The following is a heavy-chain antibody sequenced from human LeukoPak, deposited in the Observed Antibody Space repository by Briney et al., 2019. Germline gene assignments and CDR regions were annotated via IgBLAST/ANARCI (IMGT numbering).Heavy chain of an antibody. CDR2: IYGGGNT. J-gene: IGHJ4*02. Sequence: GGSLRLSCAASGFTVSSMYMSWVRQAPGKGLEWVSVIYGGGNTYYADSGKGRFTISRDNSENTLYLQMNSLRAEDTALYYCSNGRTSSGTLQHDYWGQGTLVTVSS. D-gene: IGHD6-19*01. V-gene: IGHV3-53*01. CDR3: SNGRTSSGTLQHDY. CDR1: GFTVSSMY.